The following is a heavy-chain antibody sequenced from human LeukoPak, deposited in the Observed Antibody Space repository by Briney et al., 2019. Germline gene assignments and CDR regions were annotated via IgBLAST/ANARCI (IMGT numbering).Heavy chain of an antibody. D-gene: IGHD3-9*01. V-gene: IGHV4-61*02. CDR2: IYTSGST. J-gene: IGHJ5*02. CDR1: SGSISSGSYY. CDR3: AREDYDILTGYPRFDP. Sequence: PSQTLSLTCTVSSGSISSGSYYWSWIPQPAGKGLEWIGRIYTSGSTNYNPSLKSRVTISVDTSKNQFSLKLSSVTAADTAVYYCAREDYDILTGYPRFDPWGQGTLVTVSS.